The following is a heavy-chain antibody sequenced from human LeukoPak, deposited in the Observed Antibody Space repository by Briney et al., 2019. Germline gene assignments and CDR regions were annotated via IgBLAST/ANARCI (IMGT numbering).Heavy chain of an antibody. CDR1: GFTFSSYA. CDR2: ISYDGSNK. J-gene: IGHJ4*02. V-gene: IGHV3-30-3*01. CDR3: ARDPDSSGYYAYYFDY. D-gene: IGHD3-22*01. Sequence: GRSLRLSCAASGFTFSSYAMHWVRQAPGKGLEWVAVISYDGSNKYYADSVKGRFTISRDNSKNTLYLQMNSLRAEDTAVYYCARDPDSSGYYAYYFDYWGQGTLVTVPS.